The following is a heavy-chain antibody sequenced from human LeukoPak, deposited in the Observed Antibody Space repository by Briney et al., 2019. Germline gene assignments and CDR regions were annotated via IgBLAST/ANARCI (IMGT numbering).Heavy chain of an antibody. CDR1: GFTFISYA. D-gene: IGHD6-19*01. Sequence: GGSLRLSCAASGFTFISYAMSWVRQAPGKGLEWVSGSGSGGTIYYADSVKGRVTISSDTSKHTLHLHMNSATAEATAVYYFARAIAVAGPYYFDYWGQGTLVTVSS. CDR2: SGSGGTI. V-gene: IGHV3-23*01. CDR3: ARAIAVAGPYYFDY. J-gene: IGHJ4*02.